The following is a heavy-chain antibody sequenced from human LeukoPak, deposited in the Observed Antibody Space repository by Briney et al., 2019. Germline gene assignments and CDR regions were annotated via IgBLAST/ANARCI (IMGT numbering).Heavy chain of an antibody. V-gene: IGHV4-34*01. J-gene: IGHJ5*02. Sequence: SETLSLTCAVYGGSFSGYCWSWIRQPPGKGLERIGEINHSGSTNYNPSLKSRVTISVDTSKNQFSLKLSSVTAADTAVYYCARLYGSGSYRWGSWFDPWGQGTLVTVSS. CDR1: GGSFSGYC. D-gene: IGHD3-10*01. CDR2: INHSGST. CDR3: ARLYGSGSYRWGSWFDP.